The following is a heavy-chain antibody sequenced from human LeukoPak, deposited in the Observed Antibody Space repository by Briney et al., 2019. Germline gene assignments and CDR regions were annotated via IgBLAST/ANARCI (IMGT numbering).Heavy chain of an antibody. V-gene: IGHV3-23*01. Sequence: GGSLRLSCVASGFTLGSYGMNWVRQAPGKGLEWVSGISPGGEITYYADSVKGRFTISRDNSKNTVSLQMHSLRAEDTATYYCAKDNGWLHYCHWGQGTLVTVSS. D-gene: IGHD5-24*01. J-gene: IGHJ4*02. CDR1: GFTLGSYG. CDR2: ISPGGEIT. CDR3: AKDNGWLHYCH.